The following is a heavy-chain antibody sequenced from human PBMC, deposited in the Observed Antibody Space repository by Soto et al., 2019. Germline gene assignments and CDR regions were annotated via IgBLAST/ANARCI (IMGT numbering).Heavy chain of an antibody. V-gene: IGHV3-11*01. Sequence: QVQLVESGGDLVKRGGSLRLSCAASGYTFSDYYMSWIRQAPGKGLEWISYIDTSSTKIYYADSVKGRFTISRDNAKNSRYLEMNSLRDEDTAVYYCASHYDMWSGSLSPVDYWGQGTLVTVS. CDR1: GYTFSDYY. CDR3: ASHYDMWSGSLSPVDY. J-gene: IGHJ4*02. D-gene: IGHD3-3*01. CDR2: IDTSSTKI.